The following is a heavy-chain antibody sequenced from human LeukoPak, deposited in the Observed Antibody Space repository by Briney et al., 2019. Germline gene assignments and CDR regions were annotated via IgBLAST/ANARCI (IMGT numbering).Heavy chain of an antibody. D-gene: IGHD5-24*01. J-gene: IGHJ6*03. CDR2: IIPIFGTA. Sequence: SVKVSCKASGGTFSSYAISWVRQAPGQGLEWMGGIIPIFGTANYAQKFQGRVTITTDESTSTAYMELSSLRSEDTAVYYCARETRDVSHSNYYMDIWGKGTTVTVSS. CDR3: ARETRDVSHSNYYMDI. CDR1: GGTFSSYA. V-gene: IGHV1-69*05.